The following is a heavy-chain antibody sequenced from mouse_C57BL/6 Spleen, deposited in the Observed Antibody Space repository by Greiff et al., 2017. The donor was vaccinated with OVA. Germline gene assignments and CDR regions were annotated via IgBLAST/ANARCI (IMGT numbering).Heavy chain of an antibody. CDR1: GFTFSSYA. CDR3: ASLITTVVGY. D-gene: IGHD1-1*01. V-gene: IGHV5-4*01. CDR2: ISDGGSYT. J-gene: IGHJ2*01. Sequence: EVQVVESGGGLVKPGGSLKLSCAASGFTFSSYAMSWVRQTPEKRLEWVATISDGGSYTYYPDNVKGRFTISRDNAKNKLYLQMSHLKSEDTAMYYCASLITTVVGYWGQGTTLTVSS.